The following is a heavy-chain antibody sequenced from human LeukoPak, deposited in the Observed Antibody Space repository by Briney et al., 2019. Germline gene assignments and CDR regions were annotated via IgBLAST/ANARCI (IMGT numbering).Heavy chain of an antibody. CDR3: ARGALGYCSGGNCYGNWFDP. D-gene: IGHD2-15*01. CDR1: RGSMSHYY. J-gene: IGHJ5*02. V-gene: IGHV4-59*01. Sequence: SETLSPTCTVSRGSMSHYYWSWIRQPPGKGLEWIGYIDYSGSTNYNPSLKSRLTISLDTSKNQFSLKLTSVTPADTAAYYCARGALGYCSGGNCYGNWFDPWGQGTLVTVSS. CDR2: IDYSGST.